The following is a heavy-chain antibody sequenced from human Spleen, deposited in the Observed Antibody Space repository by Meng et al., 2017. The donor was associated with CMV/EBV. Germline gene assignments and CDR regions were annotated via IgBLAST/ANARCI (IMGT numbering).Heavy chain of an antibody. Sequence: GGSLRLSCKGSGYSFTTYWIGWVRQMPGKGLEWMGIIYHGDSDTRYSPSFQGQVTISADKSINTAYLQWSSLKASDTAMYYCARHGLIVGATTYDAFDIWGQGTMVTVSS. D-gene: IGHD1-26*01. CDR3: ARHGLIVGATTYDAFDI. V-gene: IGHV5-51*01. J-gene: IGHJ3*02. CDR1: GYSFTTYW. CDR2: IYHGDSDT.